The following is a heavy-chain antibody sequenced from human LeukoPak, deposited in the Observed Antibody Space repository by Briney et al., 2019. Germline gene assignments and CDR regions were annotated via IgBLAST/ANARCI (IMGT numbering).Heavy chain of an antibody. CDR1: GFTFSSYG. J-gene: IGHJ3*02. V-gene: IGHV3-33*01. CDR2: IWYDGSKK. CDR3: ARDEAVMTTVLSDAFDI. Sequence: GGSLRLSCAASGFTFSSYGTHWVRQAPGKGLEWVALIWYDGSKKFYTDSVKGRFTISRDNSKNTLYLQMNSLRAEDTAVYYCARDEAVMTTVLSDAFDIWGQGTMVTVSS. D-gene: IGHD4-17*01.